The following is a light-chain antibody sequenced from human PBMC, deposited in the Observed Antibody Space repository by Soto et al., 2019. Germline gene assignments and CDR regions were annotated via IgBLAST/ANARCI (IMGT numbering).Light chain of an antibody. CDR2: GVS. Sequence: EVVLTQSPDTLSLSPGDRATLSCRASQTITSSYLAWYQQKPGQPPRLIISGVSTRATGIPERFSGSGSGTDFTLTIARLEPEDFGVYYCQEYRGWRTFGQGTNVDIK. J-gene: IGKJ1*01. CDR1: QTITSSY. V-gene: IGKV3-20*01. CDR3: QEYRGWRT.